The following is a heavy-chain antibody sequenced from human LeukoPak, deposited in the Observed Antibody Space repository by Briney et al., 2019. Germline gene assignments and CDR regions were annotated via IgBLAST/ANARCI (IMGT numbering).Heavy chain of an antibody. D-gene: IGHD3-22*01. CDR1: GGTFSSYA. CDR3: ARMEQYYYDSSGLNAFDI. J-gene: IGHJ3*02. V-gene: IGHV1-69*13. Sequence: SVKVSCKASGGTFSSYAISWVRQAPGQGLEWMGGIIPIFGAPNYAQKFQGRVTITADESTSTAYMELSSLRSEDTAVYYCARMEQYYYDSSGLNAFDIWGQGAMVTVSS. CDR2: IIPIFGAP.